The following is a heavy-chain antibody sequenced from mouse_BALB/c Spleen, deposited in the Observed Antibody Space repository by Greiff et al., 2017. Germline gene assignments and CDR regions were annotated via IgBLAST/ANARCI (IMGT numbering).Heavy chain of an antibody. Sequence: QVQLKQPGAELVMPGASVKMSCKASGYTFTDYWMHWVKQRPGQGLEWIGAIDTSDSYTSYNQKFKGKATLTVDESSSTAYMQLSSLTSEDSAVYYCARDGNYYFDYWGQGTTLTVSS. V-gene: IGHV1-69*01. J-gene: IGHJ2*01. CDR2: IDTSDSYT. CDR3: ARDGNYYFDY. CDR1: GYTFTDYW. D-gene: IGHD2-1*01.